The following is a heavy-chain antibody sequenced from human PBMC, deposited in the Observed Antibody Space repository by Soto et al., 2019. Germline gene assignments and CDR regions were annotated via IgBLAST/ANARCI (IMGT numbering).Heavy chain of an antibody. Sequence: ASVKVSCKASGYTFTTYAIHWLRQAPGQSLEWLGYITVVDGYTLYPQRFQGRVTISTDTSASTAYMELGSLTSEDTAVYFCATEHLAEYFGLDVGGQGTTVTVS. J-gene: IGHJ6*02. CDR3: ATEHLAEYFGLDV. CDR2: ITVVDGYT. V-gene: IGHV1-3*01. CDR1: GYTFTTYA. D-gene: IGHD1-26*01.